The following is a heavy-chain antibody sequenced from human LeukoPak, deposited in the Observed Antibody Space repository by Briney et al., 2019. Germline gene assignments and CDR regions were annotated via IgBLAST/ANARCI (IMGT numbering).Heavy chain of an antibody. V-gene: IGHV3-21*01. CDR1: GFTFSTYS. J-gene: IGHJ4*02. D-gene: IGHD6-13*01. Sequence: GGSLRLPCAASGFTFSTYSMNWVRQAPGKGLEWVSSISSGSGYIYYADSVKGRFTISRDNAKNSLYLQMNSLRAEDTAVYYCARDVGITADGNYFDYWGQGTLVTVSS. CDR2: ISSGSGYI. CDR3: ARDVGITADGNYFDY.